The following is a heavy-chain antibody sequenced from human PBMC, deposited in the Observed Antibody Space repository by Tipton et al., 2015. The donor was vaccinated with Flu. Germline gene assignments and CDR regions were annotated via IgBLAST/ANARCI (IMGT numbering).Heavy chain of an antibody. CDR1: GDSIGSRYF. CDR3: ARRHHYDSSGYFAFDI. CDR2: IHRSGST. J-gene: IGHJ3*02. Sequence: TLSLTCSVSGDSIGSRYFWGWIRQPPGKGLEWIATIHRSGSTKYNPSLKSRVTISADTSKNQFSLKLSSATAADTAVYYCARRHHYDSSGYFAFDIWGQGTMVTVSS. V-gene: IGHV4-38-2*01. D-gene: IGHD3-22*01.